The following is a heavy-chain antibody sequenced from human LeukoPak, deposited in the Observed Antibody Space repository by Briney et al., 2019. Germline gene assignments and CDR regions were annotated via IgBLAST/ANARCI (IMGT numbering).Heavy chain of an antibody. V-gene: IGHV3-30*01. J-gene: IGHJ4*02. CDR3: AREDRPWDHFWSGSRPFDY. CDR1: GFTFRNYA. CDR2: ISYDGSDK. D-gene: IGHD3-3*02. Sequence: GRSLRLSCAASGFTFRNYAMHWVRQAPGKGLEWVAVISYDGSDKNYADSVKGRFTISRDNSKKTLYLQMNSLRTEDTAVYWCAREDRPWDHFWSGSRPFDYWGQGTLVTVSS.